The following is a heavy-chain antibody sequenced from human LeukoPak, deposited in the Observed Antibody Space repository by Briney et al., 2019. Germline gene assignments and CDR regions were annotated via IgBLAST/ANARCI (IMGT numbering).Heavy chain of an antibody. V-gene: IGHV3-66*01. Sequence: GALRLSCTASGFTVGNNYMSWVRQAPGKGLEWVSVLYSRGDPYYADSVKGRFTISRDSSKNTLYLQMNSLRAGDTAVYYCTGYTHKGVWGQGTTVTVSS. J-gene: IGHJ6*02. CDR2: LYSRGDP. CDR1: GFTVGNNY. CDR3: TGYTHKGV.